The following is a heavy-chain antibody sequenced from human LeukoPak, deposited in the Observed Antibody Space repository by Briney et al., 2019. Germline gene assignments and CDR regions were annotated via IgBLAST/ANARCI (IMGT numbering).Heavy chain of an antibody. CDR2: IYYSGST. Sequence: SETLSLTCTVSGGSISSSSYYWGWIRQPPGKGLEWIGSIYYSGSTYYNPSLKSRVTISVDTSKNQFSLKLSSVTAADTAVYYCARAGTHYYDSSGSTGGVDYWGQGTLVTVSS. J-gene: IGHJ4*02. D-gene: IGHD3-22*01. V-gene: IGHV4-39*07. CDR3: ARAGTHYYDSSGSTGGVDY. CDR1: GGSISSSSYY.